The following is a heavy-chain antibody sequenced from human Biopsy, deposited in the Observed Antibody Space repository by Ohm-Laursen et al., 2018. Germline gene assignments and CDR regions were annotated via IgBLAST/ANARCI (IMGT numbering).Heavy chain of an antibody. V-gene: IGHV3-21*06. Sequence: SLRLSCTASGFTFSSYAMTWVRQAPGKGLERVSSISASSSYIHYADSVKGRFTVSRDNTKNSLYLQMNSLRAADTAIYYCSTELLPPGVGGPWLDSWGQGTPVTVSS. CDR1: GFTFSSYA. J-gene: IGHJ5*01. CDR2: ISASSSYI. CDR3: STELLPPGVGGPWLDS. D-gene: IGHD3-10*01.